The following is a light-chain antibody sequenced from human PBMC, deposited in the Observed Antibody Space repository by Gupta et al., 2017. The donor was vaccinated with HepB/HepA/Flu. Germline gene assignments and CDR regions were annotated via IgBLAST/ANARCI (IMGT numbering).Light chain of an antibody. CDR2: DAS. J-gene: IGKJ5*01. V-gene: IGKV3-11*01. CDR3: QQRSYCRTAIT. Sequence: IVLTQSPATLSWSRGERATLSCRAIQSVSIYLAWYQQKPGQAPRLLIYDASNSATGIPARFSVSGSGTDLTLTITILGPEAFAVYYCQQRSYCRTAITFGQGTRLEIK. CDR1: QSVSIY.